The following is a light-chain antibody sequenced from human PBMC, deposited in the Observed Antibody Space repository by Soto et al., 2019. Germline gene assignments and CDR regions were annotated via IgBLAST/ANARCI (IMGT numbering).Light chain of an antibody. Sequence: DIQMTQSPSSLSASVGDRVTITCRASQSISSYLNWYQQKPGKAPKLLIYAASSLQSGVPSRFSGSGSGTDFTITISSLKPEDFATYYYQQSYSTPITFGQGTRLEIK. CDR3: QQSYSTPIT. V-gene: IGKV1-39*01. CDR2: AAS. J-gene: IGKJ5*01. CDR1: QSISSY.